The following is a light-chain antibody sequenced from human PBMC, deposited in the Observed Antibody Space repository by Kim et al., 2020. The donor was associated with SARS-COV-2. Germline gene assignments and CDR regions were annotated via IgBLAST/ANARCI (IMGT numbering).Light chain of an antibody. CDR1: QSVSSNY. Sequence: EIVLTQSPGPLSLSPGERATLSCRASQSVSSNYLAWYQQKPGQAPRLLIYGATSRATGIPDRFSGSGSGTDFTLTVSRLEPEDFAVYYCQQYGSSPPITFGQGTRLEIK. V-gene: IGKV3-20*01. J-gene: IGKJ5*01. CDR3: QQYGSSPPIT. CDR2: GAT.